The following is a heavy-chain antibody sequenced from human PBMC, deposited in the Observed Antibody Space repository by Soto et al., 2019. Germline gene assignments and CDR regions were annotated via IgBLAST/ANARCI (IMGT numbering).Heavy chain of an antibody. Sequence: QVQLQESGPGLVKPSETLSLTCTVSGGSISSYYWSWIRQPPGKGLEWIGYIYYSGSTNYNPSLKSRVTISVDTSKNQFSLKLSSVTAADTAVYYCARGKDTAMLHYWGQGTLVTVSS. CDR2: IYYSGST. D-gene: IGHD5-18*01. V-gene: IGHV4-59*01. CDR1: GGSISSYY. J-gene: IGHJ4*02. CDR3: ARGKDTAMLHY.